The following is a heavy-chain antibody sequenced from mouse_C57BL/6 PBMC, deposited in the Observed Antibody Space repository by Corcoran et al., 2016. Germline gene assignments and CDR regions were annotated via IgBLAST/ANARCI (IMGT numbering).Heavy chain of an antibody. CDR1: GYTFTDYY. CDR2: INPNNGGT. Sequence: EVQLQQSGPELVKPGASVKISCKASGYTFTDYYMNWVKQSHGKSLEWIGDINPNNGGTSYNQKFKGKATLTVDKSSSTAYMELRSLTSEDSAVYDCATFPEGYWGQGTTLTVSS. J-gene: IGHJ2*01. CDR3: ATFPEGY. V-gene: IGHV1-26*01.